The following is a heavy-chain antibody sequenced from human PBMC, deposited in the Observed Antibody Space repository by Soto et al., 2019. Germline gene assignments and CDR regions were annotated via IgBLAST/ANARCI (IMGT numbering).Heavy chain of an antibody. CDR3: ARIGVGSRR. D-gene: IGHD1-26*01. CDR2: LAPISGSP. V-gene: IGHV1-69*18. Sequence: VQMVQSGAEVKEPGSSVKVSCTNSGDTFSHYVMSWVRHAPGQGLEWMGSLAPISGSPNYAERFEGRLTISADAGTSTMYMELRSLKYDDTAVYYCARIGVGSRRWGQGTMVTVSS. CDR1: GDTFSHYV. J-gene: IGHJ3*01.